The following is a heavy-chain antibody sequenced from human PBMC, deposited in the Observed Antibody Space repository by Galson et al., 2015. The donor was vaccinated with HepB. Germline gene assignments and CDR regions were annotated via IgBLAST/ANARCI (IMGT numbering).Heavy chain of an antibody. CDR2: IHWSGFYI. CDR1: GFSVSSYS. Sequence: SLRLSCAASGFSVSSYSMNWVRQAPGKGLEWISSIHWSGFYIYYADTVKGRFTISRDNAKNSLYLQMNSLTAEDTAGYYCARERTRQLPLDYWGQGALVTVSS. J-gene: IGHJ4*02. CDR3: ARERTRQLPLDY. D-gene: IGHD2-2*01. V-gene: IGHV3-21*01.